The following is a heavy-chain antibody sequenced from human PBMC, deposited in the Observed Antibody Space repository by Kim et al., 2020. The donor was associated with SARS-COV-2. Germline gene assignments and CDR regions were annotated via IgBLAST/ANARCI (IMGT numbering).Heavy chain of an antibody. CDR3: ARGYEGYSSSWVYYYGMDV. D-gene: IGHD6-13*01. Sequence: ASVKVSCKASGYTFTSYAMNWVRQAPGQGLEWMGWINTNTGNPTYAQGFTGRFVFSLDTSVSTAYLQISSLKAEDTAVYYCARGYEGYSSSWVYYYGMDVWGQGTMVTGSS. J-gene: IGHJ6*02. CDR1: GYTFTSYA. V-gene: IGHV7-4-1*02. CDR2: INTNTGNP.